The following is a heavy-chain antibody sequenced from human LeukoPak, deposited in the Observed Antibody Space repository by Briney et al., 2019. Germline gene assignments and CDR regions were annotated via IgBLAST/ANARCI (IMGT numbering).Heavy chain of an antibody. D-gene: IGHD4-23*01. CDR2: IGSSGSTI. Sequence: GGSLRLSCAASGFTFSSYSMNWVRQAPGKGLEWVSYIGSSGSTIYYADSVRGRFTISRDNAKNSLYLQMNSLRAEDTAVYYCARETTVVTDTAWFDPWGQGTLVTVSS. CDR1: GFTFSSYS. J-gene: IGHJ5*02. CDR3: ARETTVVTDTAWFDP. V-gene: IGHV3-48*04.